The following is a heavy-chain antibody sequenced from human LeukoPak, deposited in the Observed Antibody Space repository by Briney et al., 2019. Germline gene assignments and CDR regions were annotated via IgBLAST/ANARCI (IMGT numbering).Heavy chain of an antibody. CDR1: GFTFSSYW. J-gene: IGHJ4*02. V-gene: IGHV3-7*01. CDR2: IKQDGSEK. Sequence: TGGSLRLSCAASGFTFSSYWMSWVRQAPGKGLEWVANIKQDGSEKYYVDSVKARFTISRDNAKNSLYLQMNSLRAEDTAVYYCARARGYCTNGVCYHDYWGQGTLVTVSS. D-gene: IGHD2-8*01. CDR3: ARARGYCTNGVCYHDY.